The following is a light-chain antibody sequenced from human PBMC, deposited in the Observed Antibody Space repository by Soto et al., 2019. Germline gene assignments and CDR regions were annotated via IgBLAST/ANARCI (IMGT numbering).Light chain of an antibody. J-gene: IGLJ1*01. CDR3: CSYAGTSTYV. CDR1: GSDVGDYNY. V-gene: IGLV2-11*01. Sequence: QSALTQPRSVSGSPGQSVTISCTGTGSDVGDYNYVSWYRQRPGKAPKLMIYDVSQRPSGVPDRFSGSKSGNTASLTISGLQAEDEADYYCCSYAGTSTYVFGTGTKVTVL. CDR2: DVS.